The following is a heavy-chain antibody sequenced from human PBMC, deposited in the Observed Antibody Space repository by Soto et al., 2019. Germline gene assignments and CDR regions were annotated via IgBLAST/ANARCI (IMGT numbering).Heavy chain of an antibody. V-gene: IGHV4-59*08. D-gene: IGHD4-17*01. CDR3: ARLLGDYSYYFDY. CDR2: IYYSGST. CDR1: GGSISRYY. J-gene: IGHJ4*02. Sequence: SETLSLTCTVSGGSISRYYWSWIRQPPGKGLEWIGYIYYSGSTNYNPSLKSRVTISVDTSKNQFSLKLSSVTAADTAVYYCARLLGDYSYYFDYWGQGTLVTVSS.